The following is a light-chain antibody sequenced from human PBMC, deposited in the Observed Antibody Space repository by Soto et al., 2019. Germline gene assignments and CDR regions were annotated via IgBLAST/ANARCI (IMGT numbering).Light chain of an antibody. Sequence: QSALTQPASVSGSPRQSITISCTGTSSDVGGYNYVSWYQQHPGKAPKLMIYDVSNRPSGVSNRFSGSKSGNTASLTNSGLQAEDEADYYCISYTSRSSSTYVFGTGTKLTVL. CDR2: DVS. CDR1: SSDVGGYNY. V-gene: IGLV2-14*01. J-gene: IGLJ1*01. CDR3: ISYTSRSSSTYV.